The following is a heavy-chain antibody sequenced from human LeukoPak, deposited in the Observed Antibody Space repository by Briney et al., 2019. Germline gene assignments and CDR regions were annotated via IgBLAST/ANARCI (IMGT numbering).Heavy chain of an antibody. V-gene: IGHV3-21*01. CDR1: GFTFSDYG. Sequence: GGSLRLSCAASGFTFSDYGMNWVRQAPGKGLEWVSSISSSSSYIFYADSVKGRFTISRDNAKNSLYLQMNSLRAEDTAVYYCARGSPYYYDSSSKYFHHWGQGALVTVSS. CDR3: ARGSPYYYDSSSKYFHH. J-gene: IGHJ1*01. D-gene: IGHD3-22*01. CDR2: ISSSSSYI.